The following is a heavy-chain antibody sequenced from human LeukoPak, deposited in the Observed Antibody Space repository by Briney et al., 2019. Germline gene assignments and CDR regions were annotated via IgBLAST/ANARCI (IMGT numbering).Heavy chain of an antibody. CDR2: MNPNSGNT. V-gene: IGHV1-8*03. CDR3: ARGAYGGNDYYYYYMDV. CDR1: GYTFTSYD. D-gene: IGHD4-23*01. Sequence: ASVKVSCKASGYTFTSYDINWVRQATGQGREWMGWMNPNSGNTGYAQKFQGRVTITRNASISTAYMELSSLRSEDTAVYYCARGAYGGNDYYYYYMDVWGKGTTVTVSS. J-gene: IGHJ6*03.